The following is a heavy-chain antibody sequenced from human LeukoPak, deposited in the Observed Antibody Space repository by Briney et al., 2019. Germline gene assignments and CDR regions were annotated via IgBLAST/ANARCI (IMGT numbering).Heavy chain of an antibody. D-gene: IGHD1-26*01. J-gene: IGHJ4*02. CDR2: IHTSGAS. CDR1: GASITNYY. CDR3: ARLGSYHDF. Sequence: LQTLSLTCTVSGASITNYYWSGIRQTPERGLEWMGHIHTSGASRYYPSLEGRLTLSIDTSRNHLSLKLTSVTAADTAVYFCARLGSYHDFWGQGALVTVSS. V-gene: IGHV4-4*09.